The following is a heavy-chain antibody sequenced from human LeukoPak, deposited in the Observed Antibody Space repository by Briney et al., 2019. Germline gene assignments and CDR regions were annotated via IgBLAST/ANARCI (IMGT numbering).Heavy chain of an antibody. Sequence: GGSLRLSCAASGFTFSSYSMNWVRQAPGKGLEWVSSISSSSSYIHYADSVKGRFTISRDNAKNSLYLQMNSLRAEDTAVYYCARARSLSGTIMGAFDIWGQGTMVTVSS. CDR3: ARARSLSGTIMGAFDI. CDR1: GFTFSSYS. D-gene: IGHD1-26*01. V-gene: IGHV3-21*01. J-gene: IGHJ3*02. CDR2: ISSSSSYI.